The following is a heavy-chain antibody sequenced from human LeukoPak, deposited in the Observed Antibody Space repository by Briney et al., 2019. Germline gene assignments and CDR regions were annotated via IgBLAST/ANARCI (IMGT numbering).Heavy chain of an antibody. CDR1: SPYYY. Sequence: SETLSLTCTVSSPYYYWSWIRQSPGKGLEWIGCVYYSRSPDYNPSLKSRVTISVDASNNKLPLKLTSVTAADTAVYYCAKGSYSFDYGGQGTQVSVSS. CDR3: AKGSYSFDY. J-gene: IGHJ4*02. V-gene: IGHV4-59*01. D-gene: IGHD1-26*01. CDR2: VYYSRSP.